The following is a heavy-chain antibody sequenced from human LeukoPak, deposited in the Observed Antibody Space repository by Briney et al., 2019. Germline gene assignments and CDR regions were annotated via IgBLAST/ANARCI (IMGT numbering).Heavy chain of an antibody. CDR3: ASGRDSSGWYLIDY. CDR1: GFTFSSYW. D-gene: IGHD6-19*01. CDR2: INSEGSST. V-gene: IGHV3-74*01. Sequence: GGSLRLSCAASGFTFSSYWMHWVRQAPGKGLGWVSRINSEGSSTTYADSVKGRFTISRDNAKSTLYLQMNSLRAEDTAVYYCASGRDSSGWYLIDYWGQGTLVTVSS. J-gene: IGHJ4*02.